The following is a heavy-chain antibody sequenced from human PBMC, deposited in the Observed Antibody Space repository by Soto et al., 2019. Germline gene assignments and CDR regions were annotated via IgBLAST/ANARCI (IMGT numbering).Heavy chain of an antibody. D-gene: IGHD3-10*01. CDR2: IDKVGTGS. Sequence: EAQLVESGGGSVQPGGSLRLSCAASEFTFSGHSVNWVRQTPGKGLVWVSGIDKVGTGSNYADSVKGRFTSSRDNAKNTEKLQLNSVRVKGTAVFNCASGWFGPDAWNIGTTVTVSS. V-gene: IGHV3-74*01. CDR1: EFTFSGHS. CDR3: ASGWFGPDA. J-gene: IGHJ6*03.